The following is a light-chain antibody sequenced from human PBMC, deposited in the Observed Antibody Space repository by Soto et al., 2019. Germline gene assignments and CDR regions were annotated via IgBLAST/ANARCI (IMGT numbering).Light chain of an antibody. V-gene: IGKV1-5*03. Sequence: DVQMTQSPSTLSASVGDRVTITCRASQGISNRLAWYQQKPGKAPKLLIYQASSLKSGVPSRFGGSGSGTEFTLTITSLQPDDFPTYYCQQYNSHWTFGQGNKVDIK. J-gene: IGKJ1*01. CDR3: QQYNSHWT. CDR2: QAS. CDR1: QGISNR.